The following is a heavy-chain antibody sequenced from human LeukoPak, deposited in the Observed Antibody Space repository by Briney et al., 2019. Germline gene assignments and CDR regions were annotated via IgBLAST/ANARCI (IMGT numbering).Heavy chain of an antibody. CDR2: INPNSGGT. D-gene: IGHD7-27*01. CDR1: GYTFTGYY. Sequence: ASVKVSCKASGYTFTGYYMHWVRQAPGQGLEWMGRINPNSGGTNYAQKFQGRVTMTRGTSISTAYMELSRLRSDDTAVYYCASSGDREYYFDYWGQGTLVTVSS. V-gene: IGHV1-2*06. J-gene: IGHJ4*02. CDR3: ASSGDREYYFDY.